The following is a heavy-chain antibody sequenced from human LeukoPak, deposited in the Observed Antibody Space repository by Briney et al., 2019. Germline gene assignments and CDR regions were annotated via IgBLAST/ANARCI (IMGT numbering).Heavy chain of an antibody. Sequence: PGGSLRFSCAASGFTFSSYAMSWVRQAPGKGLEWVSAISGSGGSTYYADSVKGRFTISRDNSKNTLYLQMNSLRAEDTAVYYCAKDRGGVPAVVYYFDYWGQGTLDTVSS. CDR3: AKDRGGVPAVVYYFDY. V-gene: IGHV3-23*01. D-gene: IGHD2-2*01. CDR2: ISGSGGST. J-gene: IGHJ4*02. CDR1: GFTFSSYA.